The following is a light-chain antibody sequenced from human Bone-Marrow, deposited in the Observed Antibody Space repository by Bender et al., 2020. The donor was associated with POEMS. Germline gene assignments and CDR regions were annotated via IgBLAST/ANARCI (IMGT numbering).Light chain of an antibody. CDR1: YSDVGGYNF. Sequence: QSALTQPASVSGSPGQSITISCTGTYSDVGGYNFVSWYQQHPGEAPKLIIHDVSDRPSGVSNRFSGSKSGNTASLTISGLQAEDEADYYCSSYTSSSALGVFGGGTKLTVL. CDR3: SSYTSSSALGV. CDR2: DVS. V-gene: IGLV2-14*03. J-gene: IGLJ2*01.